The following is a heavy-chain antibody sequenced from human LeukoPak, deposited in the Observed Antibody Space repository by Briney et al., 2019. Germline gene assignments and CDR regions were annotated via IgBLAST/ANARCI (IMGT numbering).Heavy chain of an antibody. V-gene: IGHV4-4*07. CDR3: ARGGSSGFDAFDI. CDR2: IYTSGST. CDR1: VGSIIISY. Sequence: SKTLSLTATVSVGSIIISYWSWIRQPAGKGLEWIGRIYTSGSTNYNPSLKSRVTMSVDTSKNQFSLKLSSVTAADTAVYYCARGGSSGFDAFDIWGQGTMVTVSS. D-gene: IGHD6-19*01. J-gene: IGHJ3*02.